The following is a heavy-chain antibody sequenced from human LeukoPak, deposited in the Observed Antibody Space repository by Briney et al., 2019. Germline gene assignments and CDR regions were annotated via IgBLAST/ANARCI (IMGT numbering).Heavy chain of an antibody. Sequence: GGSLRLSCAASGFTFSSYAMGWVRQAPGKGLEWVSAISGSGGSTYYADSVKGRFTISRNNSKNTLYLQMNSLGAEDTAVYYCANLYSYGPPFEYWGQGTLVTVSS. CDR2: ISGSGGST. CDR1: GFTFSSYA. J-gene: IGHJ4*02. D-gene: IGHD5-18*01. CDR3: ANLYSYGPPFEY. V-gene: IGHV3-23*01.